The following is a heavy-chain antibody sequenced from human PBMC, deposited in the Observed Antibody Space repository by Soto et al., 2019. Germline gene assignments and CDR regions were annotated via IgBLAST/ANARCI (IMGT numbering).Heavy chain of an antibody. V-gene: IGHV3-30-3*01. CDR1: GFTFSRYP. CDR2: ISHDGSRE. Sequence: PGGSLRLSCAASGFTFSRYPMDWVRQAPGKGLEWVALISHDGSREYYADSVKVRFIISRDNSKNTLYLQTNSLRIEDTAIYHCPGQGSVIREQYGMDVWSQGTTVTVS. D-gene: IGHD1-26*01. CDR3: PGQGSVIREQYGMDV. J-gene: IGHJ6*02.